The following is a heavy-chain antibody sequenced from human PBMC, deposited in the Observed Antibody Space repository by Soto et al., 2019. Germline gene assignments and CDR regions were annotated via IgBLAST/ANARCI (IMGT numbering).Heavy chain of an antibody. J-gene: IGHJ6*02. CDR2: IYPGDSDT. CDR1: GYSFTSYL. V-gene: IGHV5-51*01. Sequence: PGESLKISCKGTGYSFTSYLIGWVRQMPGKGLEWMGIIYPGDSDTRYSPSFQGQVTISADKSISTAYLQWSSLKASDTAMYYCARRSSRSSSWYVGYYYYGMDVWGQGTTVTVSS. D-gene: IGHD6-13*01. CDR3: ARRSSRSSSWYVGYYYYGMDV.